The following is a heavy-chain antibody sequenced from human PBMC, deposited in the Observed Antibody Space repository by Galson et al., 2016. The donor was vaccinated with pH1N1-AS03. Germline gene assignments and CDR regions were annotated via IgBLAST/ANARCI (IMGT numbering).Heavy chain of an antibody. CDR3: AHTMTLRDWFDP. CDR2: IDWDDDK. Sequence: PALVKPTQTLTLTCTFSGFSLTSDGMCVNWIRQPPGKALEWLARIDWDDDKRYSPSLRTRLTITKYTSKTQVVLTMTNVDPVDTATDYCAHTMTLRDWFDPWGQGTLVTVSS. V-gene: IGHV2-5*08. J-gene: IGHJ5*02. CDR1: GFSLTSDGMC.